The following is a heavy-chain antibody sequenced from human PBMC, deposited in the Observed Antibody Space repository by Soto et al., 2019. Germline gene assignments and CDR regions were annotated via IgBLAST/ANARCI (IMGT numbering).Heavy chain of an antibody. CDR1: GFTFSTSS. D-gene: IGHD5-12*01. CDR3: ARDNGYDAATLDY. CDR2: ISGSSSNI. J-gene: IGHJ4*02. V-gene: IGHV3-21*02. Sequence: EVQLVESGGGLVKPGGSLRLSCAASGFTFSTSSMNWVRQAPGKGLEGVSSISGSSSNIYYADSVKGRFTISRDNAKNSLYLQMNSLRAEDTAVYYCARDNGYDAATLDYWGQGTLVTVSS.